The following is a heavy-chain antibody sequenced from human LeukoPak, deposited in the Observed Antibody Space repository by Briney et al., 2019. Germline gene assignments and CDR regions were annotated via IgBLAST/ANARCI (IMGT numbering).Heavy chain of an antibody. V-gene: IGHV3-9*01. D-gene: IGHD3-10*01. J-gene: IGHJ4*02. CDR2: ISWDTGTI. CDR1: GFTFDDYA. Sequence: PGRSLRLSCAASGFTFDDYAMHWVRQAPGKGLEWVSSISWDTGTIGYADSVKGRFTISRDNAKNSLYLQMNSLTTEDTALYYCAKDYGSGSYFDYWGQGTLVTVSS. CDR3: AKDYGSGSYFDY.